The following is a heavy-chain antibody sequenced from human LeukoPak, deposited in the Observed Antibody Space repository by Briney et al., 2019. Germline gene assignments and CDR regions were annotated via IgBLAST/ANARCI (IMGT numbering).Heavy chain of an antibody. CDR2: IYFGGST. CDR1: GGSISSSDYY. Sequence: SETLSLTCTVSGGSISSSDYYWGWIRQPPGKGLEWIGSIYFGGSTYYNPSLKSRVTISVDTSMNQFSLKLSFVTTADTAVYYCARALGYCSGGSCTRGYNWFDPWGQGTLVTVSS. CDR3: ARALGYCSGGSCTRGYNWFDP. V-gene: IGHV4-39*01. J-gene: IGHJ5*02. D-gene: IGHD2-15*01.